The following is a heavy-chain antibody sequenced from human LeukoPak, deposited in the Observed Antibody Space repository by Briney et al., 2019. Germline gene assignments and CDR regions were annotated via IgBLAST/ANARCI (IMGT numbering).Heavy chain of an antibody. Sequence: SETLCLTCTVSGGSISSYYWSWIRQPPGKGLEWIGYIYYSGSTNYNPSLKSRVTISVDASKNQFSLKLSSVTAADTAVYYCARGIEENYYDSSGYYYGMDYFDYWGQGTLVTVSS. V-gene: IGHV4-59*01. CDR2: IYYSGST. CDR1: GGSISSYY. D-gene: IGHD3-22*01. J-gene: IGHJ4*02. CDR3: ARGIEENYYDSSGYYYGMDYFDY.